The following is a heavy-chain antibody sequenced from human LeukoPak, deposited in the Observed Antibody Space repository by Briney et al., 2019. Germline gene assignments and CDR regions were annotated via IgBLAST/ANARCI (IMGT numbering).Heavy chain of an antibody. Sequence: GGSLRLSCAASGFTFSRNAMHWVRQAPGKGLEWVGRIKPKTDGETTEYAAPMKDRFSISRDDSKSMMYLQMNSLKTEDTAVYYCITPLPYSAQGGQGTLVTVSS. D-gene: IGHD2-21*01. J-gene: IGHJ4*02. CDR2: IKPKTDGETT. CDR1: GFTFSRNA. CDR3: ITPLPYSAQ. V-gene: IGHV3-15*07.